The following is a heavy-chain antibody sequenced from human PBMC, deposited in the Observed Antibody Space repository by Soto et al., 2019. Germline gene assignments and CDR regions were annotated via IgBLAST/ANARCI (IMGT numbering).Heavy chain of an antibody. D-gene: IGHD4-17*01. Sequence: QLQLQESGSGLVKPSQTLSLTCAVSGGSISSGGYSWSWIRQPPGKGLEWIGYIYHSGSTYYNPSVMSRITISVDRSKSQFSMKPSPVTAADTGVYYCASASNTVNPLDYWGQGTLVTVSS. CDR1: GGSISSGGYS. CDR3: ASASNTVNPLDY. J-gene: IGHJ4*02. V-gene: IGHV4-30-2*01. CDR2: IYHSGST.